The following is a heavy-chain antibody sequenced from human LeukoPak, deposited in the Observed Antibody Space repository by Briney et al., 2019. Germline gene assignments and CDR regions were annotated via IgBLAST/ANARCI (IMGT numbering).Heavy chain of an antibody. D-gene: IGHD1-26*01. CDR1: GFTFSSYW. CDR3: ARAYSGGYGLGYYYMDV. Sequence: GGSLRLSCAASGFTFSSYWMSWVRQAPGKGLEWVANIKQDGSEKYYVDSVKGRFTISRDNAKNSLYLQMNSLRADDTAVYYCARAYSGGYGLGYYYMDVWGKGTTVTISS. CDR2: IKQDGSEK. J-gene: IGHJ6*03. V-gene: IGHV3-7*01.